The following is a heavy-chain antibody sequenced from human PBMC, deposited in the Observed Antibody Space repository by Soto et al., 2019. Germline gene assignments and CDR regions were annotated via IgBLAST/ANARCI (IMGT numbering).Heavy chain of an antibody. J-gene: IGHJ5*01. V-gene: IGHV3-30*03. CDR3: ASLVVVVAATREGNWLDS. Sequence: QVQLVESGGGVVQPGRSLRLSCAASGFTFSSYGMHWVRQAPGKGLEWVAVISYDGSNKYYADSVKGRFTISRDNSKNTPYVQMNSLRAEDADVYYCASLVVVVAATREGNWLDSWGQGSLVTVCS. CDR1: GFTFSSYG. CDR2: ISYDGSNK. D-gene: IGHD2-15*01.